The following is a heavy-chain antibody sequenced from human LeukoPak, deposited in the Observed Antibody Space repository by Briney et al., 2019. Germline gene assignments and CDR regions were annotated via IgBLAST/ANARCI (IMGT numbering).Heavy chain of an antibody. CDR3: ARDIRYHYGSGTFSLFDY. CDR2: IYTSGST. V-gene: IGHV4-4*07. J-gene: IGHJ4*02. CDR1: GGSISSYY. Sequence: SETLSLTCTVSGGSISSYYWSWIRQPAGKGLEWIGRIYTSGSTNYNPSLKSRVTMSVDTSKNQFSLKLSSVTAADTAVYYCARDIRYHYGSGTFSLFDYWGQGTLVTVSS. D-gene: IGHD3-10*01.